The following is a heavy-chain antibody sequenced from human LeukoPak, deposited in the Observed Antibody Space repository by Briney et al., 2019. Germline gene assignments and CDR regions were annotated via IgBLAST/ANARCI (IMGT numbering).Heavy chain of an antibody. V-gene: IGHV1-46*01. Sequence: ASVKVSCKASGYTFTNYYIHCMRQAPGQGLEWMGVILPGGGSTSYAQKFQGRVTMTRDTSTSTVYMELSSLRSEDTAVYYCARGLLLSPRAAFDIWGQGTMVTVSS. CDR2: ILPGGGST. CDR1: GYTFTNYY. J-gene: IGHJ3*02. CDR3: ARGLLLSPRAAFDI. D-gene: IGHD2-15*01.